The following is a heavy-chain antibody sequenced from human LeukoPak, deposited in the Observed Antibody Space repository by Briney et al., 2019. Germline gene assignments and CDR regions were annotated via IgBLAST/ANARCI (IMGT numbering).Heavy chain of an antibody. CDR1: GFTFTSYA. V-gene: IGHV3-30*04. D-gene: IGHD1-26*01. CDR3: ARVRLGPTLDY. CDR2: ISYDGSNK. Sequence: TGGSLRLSCAASGFTFTSYAMNWVRQAPGKGLEWVADISYDGSNKYYADSVKGRFTISRDNSKNTLYLQMNSLRTEDTAVYYCARVRLGPTLDYWGQGTLVTVSS. J-gene: IGHJ4*02.